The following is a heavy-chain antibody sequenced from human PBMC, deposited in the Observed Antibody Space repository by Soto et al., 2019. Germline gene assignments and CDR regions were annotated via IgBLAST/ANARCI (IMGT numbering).Heavy chain of an antibody. Sequence: EVQLLESGGGLVQPGGSLRLSCEASGFTFSSHAMSWVRQAPGRGLEWVSGISGDGASTYYADSVKGRFTISRDNFKSTLYVQMNSLRAEDTAVYYCAKSTGGVTMWYAFDKWGQGTMVTVSS. CDR2: ISGDGAST. CDR3: AKSTGGVTMWYAFDK. D-gene: IGHD4-17*01. V-gene: IGHV3-23*01. J-gene: IGHJ3*02. CDR1: GFTFSSHA.